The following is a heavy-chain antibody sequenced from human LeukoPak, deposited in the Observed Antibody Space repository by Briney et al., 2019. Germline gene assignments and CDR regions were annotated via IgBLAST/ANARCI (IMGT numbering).Heavy chain of an antibody. CDR2: IYYSGST. CDR1: GASISSGDYY. J-gene: IGHJ5*02. CDR3: AREPLSTSRWFDP. Sequence: SETLSLTCTVSGASISSGDYYWSWIRQLPGKGLEWIGYIYYSGSTYYNPSLKSRVTISVDTSKNQFSLKLSSVTAADTAVYYCAREPLSTSRWFDPWGQGTLVTVSS. V-gene: IGHV4-30-4*01.